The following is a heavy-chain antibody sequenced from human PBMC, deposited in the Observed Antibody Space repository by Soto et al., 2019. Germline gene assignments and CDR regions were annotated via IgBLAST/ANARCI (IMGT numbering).Heavy chain of an antibody. V-gene: IGHV4-4*02. J-gene: IGHJ4*02. CDR2: IYHSGST. CDR1: GGSISSSNW. D-gene: IGHD6-13*01. Sequence: SETLSLTCAVSGGSISSSNWWSWVRQPPGKGLEWIGEIYHSGSTNYNPSLKSRVTISVDKSKNQFSLKLSSVTAADTAVYYCARGIAAAGTGYYFDYWGQGTLVTVSS. CDR3: ARGIAAAGTGYYFDY.